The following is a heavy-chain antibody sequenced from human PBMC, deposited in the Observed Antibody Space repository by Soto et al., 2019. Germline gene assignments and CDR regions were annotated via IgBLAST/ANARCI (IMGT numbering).Heavy chain of an antibody. CDR3: ARDNSGWWVDY. J-gene: IGHJ4*02. CDR2: ISSANNYI. CDR1: GFTFRSYG. D-gene: IGHD6-19*01. V-gene: IGHV3-21*01. Sequence: PGGSLRLSCAASGFTFRSYGMNWVRQAPGKGLEWVSSISSANNYITYGDSMKGRFTISRDNANNALYLQMNSLRDEDTAVYYCARDNSGWWVDYWGQGILVTVSS.